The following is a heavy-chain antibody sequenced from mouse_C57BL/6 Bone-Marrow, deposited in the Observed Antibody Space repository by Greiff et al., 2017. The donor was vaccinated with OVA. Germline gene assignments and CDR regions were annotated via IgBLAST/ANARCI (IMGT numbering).Heavy chain of an antibody. V-gene: IGHV5-4*03. CDR1: GFTFSSYA. J-gene: IGHJ4*01. CDR3: TSYKDAMDY. CDR2: ISDGGSYT. D-gene: IGHD1-3*01. Sequence: EVKLVESGGGLVKPGGSLKLSCAASGFTFSSYAMSWVRQTPEKRLEWVATISDGGSYTYYPDNVKGRVTISRDTAKNNLYLQTDHLKSDDTAMYYGTSYKDAMDYWGQGTSVTVSS.